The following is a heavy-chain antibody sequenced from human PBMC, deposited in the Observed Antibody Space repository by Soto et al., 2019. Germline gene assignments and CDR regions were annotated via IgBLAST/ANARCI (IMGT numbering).Heavy chain of an antibody. CDR1: GFTFSDHY. CDR3: ARVDSWSGYSLDY. Sequence: EVQLVESVGGLVQPGGSLRLSCAASGFTFSDHYMDWVRQAPGKGLEWVGRTRNKAKSYTTEYAASVKGRFTISRDDSKSSLYLQMNSLKTEDTAVYYCARVDSWSGYSLDYWGQGTLVTVSS. J-gene: IGHJ4*02. CDR2: TRNKAKSYTT. V-gene: IGHV3-72*01. D-gene: IGHD3-3*01.